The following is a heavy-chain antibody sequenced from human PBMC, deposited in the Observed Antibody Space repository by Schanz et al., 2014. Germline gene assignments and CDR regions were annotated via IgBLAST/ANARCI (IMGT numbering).Heavy chain of an antibody. CDR1: GFTFSSHW. V-gene: IGHV3-23*04. Sequence: EVQLVQSGGGLVQPGGSLRLSRAASGFTFSSHWMHWVRQDPGKGLVWVSALSGSGGSTYYADSVKGRFTISRDNSKNTLYLQMNSLRAEDTAVYYCAKQIHYDILTVTRNWGQGTLVTVSS. CDR2: LSGSGGST. J-gene: IGHJ4*02. CDR3: AKQIHYDILTVTRN. D-gene: IGHD3-9*01.